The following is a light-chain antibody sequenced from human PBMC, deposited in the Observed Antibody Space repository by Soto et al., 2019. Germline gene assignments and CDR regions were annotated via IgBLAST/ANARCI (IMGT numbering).Light chain of an antibody. J-gene: IGKJ1*01. Sequence: EIVLTQSPGTLSLSPGERATLSCRASQSVSSSYLAWYQQKPGQAPRLLIYDASTRATGIPARFSGSGSGTDFTLTISRLQSEDSATYYCLQDINYPWTFGPGTKVDIK. CDR3: LQDINYPWT. CDR2: DAS. CDR1: QSVSSSY. V-gene: IGKV3D-20*02.